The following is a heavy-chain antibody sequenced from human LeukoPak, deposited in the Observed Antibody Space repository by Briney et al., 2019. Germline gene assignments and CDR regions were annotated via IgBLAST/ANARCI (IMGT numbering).Heavy chain of an antibody. CDR1: GFSFSSYG. CDR2: IKQDRSEK. CDR3: ARLREIPVFGVVTKSTSYFDY. J-gene: IGHJ4*02. D-gene: IGHD3-3*01. V-gene: IGHV3-7*01. Sequence: GGSLRLSCAASGFSFSSYGMSWVRQAPGKGLELVANIKQDRSEKYYVDSVKGRFTISRDNAKNSLYLQMNSLRAEDTAVYYCARLREIPVFGVVTKSTSYFDYWGQGTLVTVSS.